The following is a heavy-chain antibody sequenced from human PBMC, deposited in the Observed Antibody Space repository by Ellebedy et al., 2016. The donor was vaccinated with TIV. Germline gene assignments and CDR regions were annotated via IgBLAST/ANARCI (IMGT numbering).Heavy chain of an antibody. CDR3: ARGGVGRPRLRILKRHYGMDV. Sequence: SVKVSCXASGGTFSSYAISWVRQAPGQGLEWMGGIIPIFGTANYAQKFQGRVTITADESTSTAYMELSSLRSEDTAVYYCARGGVGRPRLRILKRHYGMDVWGQGTTVTVSS. J-gene: IGHJ6*02. CDR1: GGTFSSYA. V-gene: IGHV1-69*13. D-gene: IGHD1-14*01. CDR2: IIPIFGTA.